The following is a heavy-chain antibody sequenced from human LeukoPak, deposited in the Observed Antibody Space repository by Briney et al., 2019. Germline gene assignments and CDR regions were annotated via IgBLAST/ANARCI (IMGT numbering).Heavy chain of an antibody. Sequence: SETLSLTCTVSGGSISSSSYYWGWIRQPPGKGLEWIGRIYTSGSTNYNPSLKSRVTISVDTLKNHFSLKLISVTAADTAVYYCATFRYGLDVWGQGTTVTVSS. V-gene: IGHV4-39*02. CDR3: ATFRYGLDV. CDR1: GGSISSSSYY. CDR2: IYTSGST. J-gene: IGHJ6*02.